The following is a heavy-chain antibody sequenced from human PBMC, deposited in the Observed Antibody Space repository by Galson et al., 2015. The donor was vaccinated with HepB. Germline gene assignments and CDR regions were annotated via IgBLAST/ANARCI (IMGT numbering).Heavy chain of an antibody. Sequence: SLRLSCAASGFTVSSNYMSWVRQAPGKGLEWVSIIYSGGSTYYADSVKGRFTISRDTSKNTLYLQMDSVRAEDTAVYYCARSMTTIYDHWGQGTLVTVSS. V-gene: IGHV3-53*01. CDR2: IYSGGST. CDR1: GFTVSSNY. CDR3: ARSMTTIYDH. D-gene: IGHD3-9*01. J-gene: IGHJ4*02.